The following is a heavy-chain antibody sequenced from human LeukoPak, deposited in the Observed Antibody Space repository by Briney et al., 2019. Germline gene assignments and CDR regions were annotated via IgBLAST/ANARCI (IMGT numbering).Heavy chain of an antibody. D-gene: IGHD3-22*01. CDR3: ARGGYYYDSSGYYYGGVRYFDY. CDR2: ISMDGVNT. J-gene: IGHJ4*02. Sequence: PGGSLRLSCAASWFTFDYYTMYWVRQGPEKGLEWVSLISMDGVNTFYADSVKGRFTISRDNAKHSLYLQMNNLRAEDTALYYCARGGYYYDSSGYYYGGVRYFDYWGQGTLVTVSS. CDR1: WFTFDYYT. V-gene: IGHV3-43*01.